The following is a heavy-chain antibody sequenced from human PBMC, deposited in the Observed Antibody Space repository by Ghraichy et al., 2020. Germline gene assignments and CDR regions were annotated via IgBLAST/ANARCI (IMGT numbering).Heavy chain of an antibody. D-gene: IGHD4-23*01. CDR3: ASHRHHMRDHDYGGIYYYYYMDV. CDR1: GYTFTSYY. CDR2: INPSGGST. Sequence: ASVKVSCKASGYTFTSYYMHWVRQAPGQGLEWKGIINPSGGSTSYAQKFQGRVTMTRDTSTSTVYMELSSLRSEDTAVYYCASHRHHMRDHDYGGIYYYYYMDVWGKGTTVTVSS. V-gene: IGHV1-46*03. J-gene: IGHJ6*03.